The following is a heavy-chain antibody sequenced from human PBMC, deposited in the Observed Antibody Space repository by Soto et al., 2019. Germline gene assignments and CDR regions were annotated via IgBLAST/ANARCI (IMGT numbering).Heavy chain of an antibody. Sequence: EVQLVESGGGLVQPGGSLRLSCAASGFTFSSYWMSWVRQAPGKGLEWVANIKQDGSEKYYVDSVKGRFTISRDNAKNSLYLQMNSLRAEDTAVYYRARAVVVPAAYFDYMEVWGKGTTVTVSS. CDR1: GFTFSSYW. D-gene: IGHD2-2*01. V-gene: IGHV3-7*01. CDR2: IKQDGSEK. CDR3: ARAVVVPAAYFDYMEV. J-gene: IGHJ6*03.